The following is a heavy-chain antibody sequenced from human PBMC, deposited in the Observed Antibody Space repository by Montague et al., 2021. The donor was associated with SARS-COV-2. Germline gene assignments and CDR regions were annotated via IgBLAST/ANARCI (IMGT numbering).Heavy chain of an antibody. D-gene: IGHD1-14*01. Sequence: CAISGDSVSSNRAAWNWIRQSPSRGLEWLGRTYYRSRWFNDYAVSIGSRITINPDTSKNQFSLQLNSVTPEDTAVYYCARATEWRGYYYYYYMDVWGKGTTVTVSS. CDR3: ARATEWRGYYYYYYMDV. V-gene: IGHV6-1*01. J-gene: IGHJ6*03. CDR2: TYYRSRWFN. CDR1: GDSVSSNRAA.